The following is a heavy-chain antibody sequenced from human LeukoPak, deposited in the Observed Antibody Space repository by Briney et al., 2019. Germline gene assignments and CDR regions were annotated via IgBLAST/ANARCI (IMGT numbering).Heavy chain of an antibody. D-gene: IGHD4-11*01. CDR2: ISLANGVA. J-gene: IGHJ4*02. Sequence: GASVKVSCKASGYTFAGYGINWVRQAPGQAPEWVGWISLANGVAGYAQRVKGRVTLTTDTSTGTAYMELTGLRSDDTAVYYCARVNYLRPHQLELWGQGTLVSISS. CDR3: ARVNYLRPHQLEL. V-gene: IGHV1-18*01. CDR1: GYTFAGYG.